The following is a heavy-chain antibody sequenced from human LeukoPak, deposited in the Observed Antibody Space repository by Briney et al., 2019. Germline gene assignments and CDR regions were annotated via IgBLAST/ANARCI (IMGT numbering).Heavy chain of an antibody. CDR1: GGSISSYH. J-gene: IGHJ4*02. CDR3: ARGGGAAGHNYEFDY. Sequence: SETLSLTCTVSGGSISSYHWSWIRQPPGKGLEWIGHIYYSGTTNYNPSLKSRVTISVDTSKNQFSLKLSSVTAADTAVYYCARGGGAAGHNYEFDYWGREPWSPSP. V-gene: IGHV4-59*08. D-gene: IGHD5-24*01. CDR2: IYYSGTT.